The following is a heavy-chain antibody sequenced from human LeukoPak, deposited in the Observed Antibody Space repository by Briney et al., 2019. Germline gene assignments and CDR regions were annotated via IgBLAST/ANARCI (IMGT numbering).Heavy chain of an antibody. Sequence: GASVKVSCKASGDTFTDHYVQWVRQAPGQGLEWMGWITPSGRGANSAQKFQGRLTLSRDTSITTVYMGLTRLTSDDTAIYYCARQDEAGYYFDYWGQGTLVTVSS. CDR3: ARQDEAGYYFDY. CDR1: GDTFTDHY. J-gene: IGHJ4*02. CDR2: ITPSGRGA. V-gene: IGHV1-2*02.